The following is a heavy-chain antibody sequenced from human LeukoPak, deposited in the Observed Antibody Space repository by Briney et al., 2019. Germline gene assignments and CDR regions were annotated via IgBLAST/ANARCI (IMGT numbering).Heavy chain of an antibody. CDR3: ARAGQGSSWYYYFDY. CDR1: GYTFTAYY. CDR2: INPNSGGT. D-gene: IGHD6-13*01. V-gene: IGHV1-2*02. J-gene: IGHJ4*02. Sequence: ASVEVSCKASGYTFTAYYMHWVRQAPGQGLEWMGWINPNSGGTNYAQKFQGRVTMTRDTSISTAYMELSRLRSDDTAVYYCARAGQGSSWYYYFDYWGQGTLVTVSS.